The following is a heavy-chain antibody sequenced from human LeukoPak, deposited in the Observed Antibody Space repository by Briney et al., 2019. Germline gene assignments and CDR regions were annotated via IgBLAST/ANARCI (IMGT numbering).Heavy chain of an antibody. D-gene: IGHD1-26*01. Sequence: SETLSLTCTVSGAPTSAYYWSWIRQPPGKGLEWIGYTYSGGNANYNPSLKSRVTISIDTSENQFSLRLTSVTAADTAVYFCAHSKRGGGYYINAFAVWGQGTLVTISS. CDR1: GAPTSAYY. CDR2: TYSGGNA. CDR3: AHSKRGGGYYINAFAV. V-gene: IGHV4-59*01. J-gene: IGHJ3*01.